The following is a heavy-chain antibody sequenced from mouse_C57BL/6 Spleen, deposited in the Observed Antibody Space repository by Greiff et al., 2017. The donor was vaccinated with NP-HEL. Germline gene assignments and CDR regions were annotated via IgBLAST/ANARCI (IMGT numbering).Heavy chain of an antibody. CDR1: GYSFTSYY. V-gene: IGHV1-66*01. Sequence: QVQLQQSGPELVKPGASVKISCKASGYSFTSYYIHWVKQRPGQGLEWIGWIYPGSGNTKYNEKFKGKATLTADTSSSTAYMQLSSLTSEDSAVYYCARTGTTVVAKDWYFDVWGTGTTVTVSS. J-gene: IGHJ1*03. D-gene: IGHD1-1*01. CDR2: IYPGSGNT. CDR3: ARTGTTVVAKDWYFDV.